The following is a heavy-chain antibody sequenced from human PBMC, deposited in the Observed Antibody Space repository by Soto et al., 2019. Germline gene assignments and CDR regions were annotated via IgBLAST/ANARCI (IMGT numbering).Heavy chain of an antibody. D-gene: IGHD2-2*02. CDR1: GFTFSSYS. V-gene: IGHV3-21*01. CDR3: AREYTAWPLAYGLDV. Sequence: GGSLRLSCAASGFTFSSYSMNCVRQAPGRGLEWVSSISSRSNIYYADSVKGRFTISRDNAKNSVSLQMNSLRAEDTAVYYCAREYTAWPLAYGLDVWGQGNTVTVS. J-gene: IGHJ6*02. CDR2: ISSRSNI.